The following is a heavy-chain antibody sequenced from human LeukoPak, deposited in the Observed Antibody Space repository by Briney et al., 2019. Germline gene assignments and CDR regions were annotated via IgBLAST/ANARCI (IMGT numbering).Heavy chain of an antibody. J-gene: IGHJ5*02. CDR3: AKGGYCSSTSCYVGWFDP. CDR2: ISGGGGST. CDR1: GFTFSSYV. V-gene: IGHV3-23*01. Sequence: GGSLRLSCAASGFTFSSYVMNGVSQPPGKGLEWVSVISGGGGSTYYADSVKGRFTISRDNSKNTLFLQMNSLRAEDTAVYYCAKGGYCSSTSCYVGWFDPWGQGTLVTVSS. D-gene: IGHD2-2*01.